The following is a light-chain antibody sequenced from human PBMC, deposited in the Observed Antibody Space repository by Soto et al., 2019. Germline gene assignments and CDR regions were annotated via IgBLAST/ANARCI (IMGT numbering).Light chain of an antibody. CDR2: SNN. Sequence: QSVLTQPPSASGTPGQRVTISCSGGSSNIGSNTVNWYQQLPGTAPKLLIHSNNQRPSGVPDRFSDSKSGTSASLAISGLQSEDEADYYCAAWDDRLNGPVFGGGTELTVL. V-gene: IGLV1-44*01. J-gene: IGLJ2*01. CDR1: SSNIGSNT. CDR3: AAWDDRLNGPV.